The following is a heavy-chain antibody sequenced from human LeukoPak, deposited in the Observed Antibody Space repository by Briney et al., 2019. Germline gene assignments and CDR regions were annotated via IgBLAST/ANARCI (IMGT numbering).Heavy chain of an antibody. D-gene: IGHD2-8*02. CDR1: GFTFSSYA. J-gene: IGHJ1*01. V-gene: IGHV3-23*01. CDR3: AKVCCNVVYSPGD. CDR2: ISGSGGST. Sequence: PGGSLRLSCAASGFTFSSYAMSWVRQARGKGLEWVSVISGSGGSTYYAASVKRRFTISRDNSKNTLYLQMSSLRAGDTAVYYCAKVCCNVVYSPGDWGQGTLVTVSS.